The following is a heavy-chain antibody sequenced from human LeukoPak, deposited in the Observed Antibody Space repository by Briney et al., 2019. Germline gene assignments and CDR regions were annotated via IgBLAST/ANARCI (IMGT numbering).Heavy chain of an antibody. D-gene: IGHD5-12*01. CDR3: AKDISGYDFIDY. J-gene: IGHJ4*02. V-gene: IGHV3-9*01. CDR2: ISWNSGRI. CDR1: GFNLDDYT. Sequence: GGSLRLSCVASGFNLDDYTMHWVRQVTGKGLEWVSGISWNSGRIGYADSVKGRFIISRDNAKNSLYLQMNSLRPEDTALYYCAKDISGYDFIDYWGQGTLVTVSS.